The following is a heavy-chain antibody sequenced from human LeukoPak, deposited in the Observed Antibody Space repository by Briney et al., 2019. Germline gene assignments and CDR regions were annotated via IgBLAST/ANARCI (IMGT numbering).Heavy chain of an antibody. CDR3: ARERELPGDYYYGMDV. Sequence: GGSLRLSCAASGFTFSSYGMHWVRQAPGKGLEWVAVIWYDGSNKYYADSVKGRFTISRDNSKNTLYLQMNSLRAEDTGVYYCARERELPGDYYYGMDVWGQGTTVTVSS. CDR1: GFTFSSYG. CDR2: IWYDGSNK. V-gene: IGHV3-33*01. D-gene: IGHD1-26*01. J-gene: IGHJ6*02.